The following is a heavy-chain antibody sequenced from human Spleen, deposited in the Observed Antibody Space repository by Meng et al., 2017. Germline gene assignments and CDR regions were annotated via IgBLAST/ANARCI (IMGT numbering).Heavy chain of an antibody. CDR3: AREMALIDAFDI. CDR1: GSTFSDYY. J-gene: IGHJ3*02. D-gene: IGHD2-8*01. Sequence: SLKISGAASGSTFSDYYMSWVRQAQGKGLEWLANISNSGGTIYNAASVKGRFTIARDKAQNSLYLQMNSLRAEDTAVYYCAREMALIDAFDIWGQGTMVTVSS. V-gene: IGHV3-11*04. CDR2: ISNSGGTI.